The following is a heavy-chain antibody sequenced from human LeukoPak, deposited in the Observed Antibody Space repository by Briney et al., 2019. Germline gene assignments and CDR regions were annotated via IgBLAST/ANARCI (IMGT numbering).Heavy chain of an antibody. V-gene: IGHV4-59*01. D-gene: IGHD1-26*01. CDR3: ASSKSYGGSSDS. Sequence: SETLSLTCTVSGGSISSYYWSWIRQTPGKRLEWIGYIYYSGSTYYNPSLKSRVTISVDTSKNQFSLKLSSVTDADTAVYYCASSKSYGGSSDSWGQGILVTVSS. CDR1: GGSISSYY. CDR2: IYYSGST. J-gene: IGHJ5*01.